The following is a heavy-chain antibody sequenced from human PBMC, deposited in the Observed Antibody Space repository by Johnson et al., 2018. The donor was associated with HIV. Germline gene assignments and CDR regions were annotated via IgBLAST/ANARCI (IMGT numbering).Heavy chain of an antibody. Sequence: VHLVESGGGVVRPGGSLRLSCAASGFTFDDYGMSWVRQAPGKGLEWVSGITWHGGSTRYADSVKGRFTISRDSAKNSLYLQMNSLRAEDTALYYCARGVSSGYYSNAFDVWGQGTMATVSS. D-gene: IGHD3-22*01. CDR2: ITWHGGST. CDR3: ARGVSSGYYSNAFDV. CDR1: GFTFDDYG. V-gene: IGHV3-20*04. J-gene: IGHJ3*01.